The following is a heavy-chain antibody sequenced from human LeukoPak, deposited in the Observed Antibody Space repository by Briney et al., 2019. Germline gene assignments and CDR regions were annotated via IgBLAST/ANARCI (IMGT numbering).Heavy chain of an antibody. CDR2: INHSGST. J-gene: IGHJ4*02. CDR3: ARGPLLSSGYYYGYY. D-gene: IGHD3-22*01. Sequence: PLGTLSLTCAVYGGSFSGYYWSWIRQPPGKGLEWIGEINHSGSTNYNPSLKSRVTISVDTSKNQFSLKLSSVTAADTAVYYCARGPLLSSGYYYGYYWGQGTLVTVSS. V-gene: IGHV4-34*01. CDR1: GGSFSGYY.